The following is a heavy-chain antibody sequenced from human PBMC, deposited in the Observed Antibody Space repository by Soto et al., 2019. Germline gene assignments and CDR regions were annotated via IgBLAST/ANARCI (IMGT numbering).Heavy chain of an antibody. CDR1: GYTFTNYG. CDR3: ARGVGSGSYYNKYNWFDP. Sequence: ASVKVSCKASGYTFTNYGISWVRQAPGQGLEWMGWINVYNGNTKYAQKVQGRVTMTIDTSTSTAYVELRSLRSDDTAVYYCARGVGSGSYYNKYNWFDPWGQGTLVTVSS. CDR2: INVYNGNT. J-gene: IGHJ5*02. V-gene: IGHV1-18*01. D-gene: IGHD3-10*01.